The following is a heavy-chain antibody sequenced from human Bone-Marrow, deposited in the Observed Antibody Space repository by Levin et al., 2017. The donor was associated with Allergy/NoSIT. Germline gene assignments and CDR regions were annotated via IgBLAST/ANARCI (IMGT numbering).Heavy chain of an antibody. D-gene: IGHD6-13*01. V-gene: IGHV3-23*01. J-gene: IGHJ6*02. CDR1: RFTFNSYA. Sequence: GGSLRLSCADSRFTFNSYAMSWVRQAPGKGLEWVSAISGSGGRTHYADSVKGRFTISRDNSKNTLYLEMNSLRAEDTAVYYCASFAAGSLYYGLDVWGQGTTVTVSS. CDR3: ASFAAGSLYYGLDV. CDR2: ISGSGGRT.